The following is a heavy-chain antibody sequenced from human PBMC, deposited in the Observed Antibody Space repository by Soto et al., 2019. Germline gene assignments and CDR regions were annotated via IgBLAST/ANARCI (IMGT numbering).Heavy chain of an antibody. V-gene: IGHV1-18*01. CDR1: GYTFTSSG. CDR3: ARSGYSYGPFDY. D-gene: IGHD5-18*01. Sequence: ASVKVSCKASGYTFTSSGINWVRQAPGQGLEWMGWISAYNGNTNYAQRFQGRVTMTTDTSTSTAYMELRSLRSDDTAVYYCARSGYSYGPFDYWGQGTLVTVSS. J-gene: IGHJ4*02. CDR2: ISAYNGNT.